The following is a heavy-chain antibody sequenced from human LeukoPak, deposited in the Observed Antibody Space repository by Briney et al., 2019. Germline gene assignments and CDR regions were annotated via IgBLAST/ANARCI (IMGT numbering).Heavy chain of an antibody. CDR2: INPSGGST. V-gene: IGHV1-46*01. D-gene: IGHD6-19*01. CDR3: ASSVSGWGYFDY. J-gene: IGHJ4*02. CDR1: GYTFTSYY. Sequence: ASVKVSCKASGYTFTSYYMHWVRQAPGQGLEWMGIINPSGGSTSYAQKFQGRVTITTDESTSTAYMELSSLRSEDTAVYYCASSVSGWGYFDYWGQGTLVTVSS.